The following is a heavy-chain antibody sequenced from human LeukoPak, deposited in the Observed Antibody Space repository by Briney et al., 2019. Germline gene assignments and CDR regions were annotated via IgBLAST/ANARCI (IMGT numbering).Heavy chain of an antibody. V-gene: IGHV3-66*03. Sequence: PGGSLRLSWAVSGFRASDYYMSWVRQAPGKGLEWVGLIRDSGEAFYADFARGRFAISRDESENTLYLQMNSLRVEDTAVYFCARDRAANQDWVEFDPWGQGTPVIVSS. CDR3: ARDRAANQDWVEFDP. D-gene: IGHD3/OR15-3a*01. CDR1: GFRASDYY. J-gene: IGHJ5*02. CDR2: IRDSGEA.